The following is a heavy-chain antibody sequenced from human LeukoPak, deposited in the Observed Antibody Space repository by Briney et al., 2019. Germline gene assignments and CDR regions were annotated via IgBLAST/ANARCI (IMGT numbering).Heavy chain of an antibody. CDR1: GFTFSSYS. CDR3: ARAQYYLDS. Sequence: PGGSLRLSCVASGFTFSSYSMNWVRQAPGKGLEWVSSISSSSSYMKYADSVKGRFTISRDNARDSLYLQMNSLRAEDTAIYYCARAQYYLDSWGQGTLVTVSS. CDR2: ISSSSSYM. V-gene: IGHV3-21*01. J-gene: IGHJ4*02.